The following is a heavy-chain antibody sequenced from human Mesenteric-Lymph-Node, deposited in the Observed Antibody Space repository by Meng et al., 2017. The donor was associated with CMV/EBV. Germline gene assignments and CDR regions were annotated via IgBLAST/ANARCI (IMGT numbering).Heavy chain of an antibody. J-gene: IGHJ4*02. V-gene: IGHV4-59*01. CDR3: ARGGGPTASSANLDY. CDR1: GGSISSYF. CDR2: IYYSGST. D-gene: IGHD4-17*01. Sequence: SETLSLTCTVSGGSISSYFWSWIRQPPGKGLEWIGHIYYSGSTNYNPSLKSRVTISVDTSKNQFSLKLNSVTAADTSVYFCARGGGPTASSANLDYWGQGTLVTVSS.